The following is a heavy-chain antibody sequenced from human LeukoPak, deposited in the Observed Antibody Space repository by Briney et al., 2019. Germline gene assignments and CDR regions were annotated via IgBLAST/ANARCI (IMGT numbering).Heavy chain of an antibody. CDR1: GFTFSTYV. CDR3: VRGTGY. CDR2: ISSNGDNT. Sequence: GGSLRLSCSVSGFTFSTYVMHWVRQAPGKGLEYVSAISSNGDNTYYADSVKGRFTISRDNSKNTLYLQMSSPRADDTAAYYCVRGTGYWGQGTLVTVSS. V-gene: IGHV3-64D*06. J-gene: IGHJ4*02.